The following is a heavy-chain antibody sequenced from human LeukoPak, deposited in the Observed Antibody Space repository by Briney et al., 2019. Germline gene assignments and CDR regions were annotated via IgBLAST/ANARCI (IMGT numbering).Heavy chain of an antibody. CDR2: ISSNSRSI. D-gene: IGHD7-27*01. Sequence: GGSLRLSCAASGFTFDDYGMSWVRQAPGKGLEWVSSISSNSRSIYYADSVKGRFTVSRDNAENSLYLQMNSLRAEDTAVYYCARSLTGDLDWFDPWGRGTLVAVSS. CDR1: GFTFDDYG. J-gene: IGHJ5*02. CDR3: ARSLTGDLDWFDP. V-gene: IGHV3-21*01.